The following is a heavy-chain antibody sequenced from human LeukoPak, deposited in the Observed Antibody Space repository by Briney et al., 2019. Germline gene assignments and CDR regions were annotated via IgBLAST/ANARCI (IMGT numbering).Heavy chain of an antibody. D-gene: IGHD3-9*01. CDR2: ISGSGGST. CDR3: AKYKTDLRYFDWLSPYYFDY. CDR1: GFTFSSYA. Sequence: PGGSLRVSCAASGFTFSSYAMSWVRQAPGKGLEWVSAISGSGGSTYYADSVKGRFTISRDNSKNTLYLQMNSLRAEDTAVYYCAKYKTDLRYFDWLSPYYFDYWGQGTLVTVSS. J-gene: IGHJ4*02. V-gene: IGHV3-23*01.